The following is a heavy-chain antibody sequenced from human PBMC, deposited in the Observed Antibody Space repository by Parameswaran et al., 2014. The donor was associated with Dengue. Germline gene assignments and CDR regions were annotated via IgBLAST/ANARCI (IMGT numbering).Heavy chain of an antibody. D-gene: IGHD3-22*01. Sequence: VRQMPGKGLEWIGYIYYSGSTYYNPSLKSRVTTSVDTSKNQFSLKLSSVTAADTAVYYCARSSGYSYYFDYWGQGTLVTVSS. CDR2: IYYSGST. V-gene: IGHV4-30-4*01. CDR3: ARSSGYSYYFDY. J-gene: IGHJ4*02.